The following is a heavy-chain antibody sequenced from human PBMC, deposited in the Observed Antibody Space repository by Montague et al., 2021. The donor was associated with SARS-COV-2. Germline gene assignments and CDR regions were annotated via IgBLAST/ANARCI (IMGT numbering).Heavy chain of an antibody. CDR2: IYYTGET. Sequence: SETLSLTCSFSGGSIRSYYCSWIRLPPGKPLEWLGYIYYTGETTXNPSLKSRVTISVDTSRSQFSLRLTSVTAADTAVYFCARFWSGYVDKWSQGTLVTVSS. V-gene: IGHV4-59*01. D-gene: IGHD3-3*01. CDR1: GGSIRSYY. J-gene: IGHJ4*02. CDR3: ARFWSGYVDK.